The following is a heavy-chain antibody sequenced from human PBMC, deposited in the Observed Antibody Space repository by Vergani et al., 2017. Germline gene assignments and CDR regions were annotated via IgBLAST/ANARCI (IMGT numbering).Heavy chain of an antibody. CDR3: ARDINPVVPCYYYYYGMDV. CDR2: ISSSSSYI. D-gene: IGHD2-2*01. V-gene: IGHV3-21*01. CDR1: GFTFSSYS. J-gene: IGHJ6*02. Sequence: EVQLVESGGGLVKPGGSLRLSCAASGFTFSSYSMNWVRQAPGKGLEWVSSISSSSSYIYYADSVKGRFTISRDNAKNSLYLQMNRLRAEDTAVYYCARDINPVVPCYYYYYGMDVWGQGTTVTVSS.